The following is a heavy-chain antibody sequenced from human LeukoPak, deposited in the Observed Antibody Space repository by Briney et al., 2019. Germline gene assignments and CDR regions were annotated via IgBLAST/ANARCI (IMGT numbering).Heavy chain of an antibody. V-gene: IGHV3-11*01. Sequence: GGSLRLSCAASGLTFSDYYMSWIRQAPGKGLEWPSYINIGGTNTHYADSVKGRFTISRDNAKKSLYLEMTNLRAEDTAVYYCATDGAGFDTWGQGVLVTVSS. CDR2: INIGGTNT. CDR1: GLTFSDYY. J-gene: IGHJ5*02. CDR3: ATDGAGFDT.